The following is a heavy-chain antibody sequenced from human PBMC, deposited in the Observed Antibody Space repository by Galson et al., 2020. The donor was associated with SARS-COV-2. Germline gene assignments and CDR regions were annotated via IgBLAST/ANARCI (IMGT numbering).Heavy chain of an antibody. V-gene: IGHV4-31*03. CDR3: AGASRTTFGVVKHFGY. CDR2: NYYSGST. Sequence: TSETLSLTCTVSGGSISSGGYNWSWIRQHPGKGLEWIRYNYYSGSTYYNPYLKSRVTIEVDTSKNQFSLKLSSVTAADTAVYYWAGASRTTFGVVKHFGYWGRGSLVTVSS. D-gene: IGHD3-3*01. CDR1: GGSISSGGYN. J-gene: IGHJ4*01.